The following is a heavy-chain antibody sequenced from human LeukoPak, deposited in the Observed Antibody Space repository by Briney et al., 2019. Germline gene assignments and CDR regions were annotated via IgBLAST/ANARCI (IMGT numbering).Heavy chain of an antibody. Sequence: GGSLRLSCAVSGFTFSNYAMSWVRQAPGKGLEWLSVISGSGGNTHYADSVKGRLTISRDTSKNTLYLQIDSLTTDDTAIYYCARRTITAGGDCLDYWGQGTLITVSS. CDR3: ARRTITAGGDCLDY. CDR2: ISGSGGNT. CDR1: GFTFSNYA. J-gene: IGHJ4*02. D-gene: IGHD2-21*02. V-gene: IGHV3-23*01.